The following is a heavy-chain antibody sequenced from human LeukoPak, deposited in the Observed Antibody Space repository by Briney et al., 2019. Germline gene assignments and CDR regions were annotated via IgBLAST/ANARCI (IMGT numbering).Heavy chain of an antibody. CDR3: ARLCGGDCFSRFLSN. J-gene: IGHJ4*02. V-gene: IGHV3-74*01. D-gene: IGHD2-21*02. CDR1: GFSFSTYW. Sequence: QTGGSLRLSCAASGFSFSTYWMHWVRQAPGKGLEWVSRFTGDGSGTTYADSVEGRFTISRDNAKNTVYLQMNSLRAEDTAMYYCARLCGGDCFSRFLSNWGQGTLVTVSS. CDR2: FTGDGSGT.